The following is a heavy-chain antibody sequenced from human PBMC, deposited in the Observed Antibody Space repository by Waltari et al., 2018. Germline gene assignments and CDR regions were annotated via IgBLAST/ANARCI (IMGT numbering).Heavy chain of an antibody. Sequence: QVQLVQSGAEVKKPGASVKVACKASGYTFTNYGVTWVRQAPGQGLEWMGWINAHIGNTVYTQKFQGRVTMTTDTSTNTVYLELRSLRSDDTVVYYCARENLQRQNDYWGQGTLVTVSS. CDR2: INAHIGNT. J-gene: IGHJ4*02. V-gene: IGHV1-18*01. CDR3: ARENLQRQNDY. CDR1: GYTFTNYG.